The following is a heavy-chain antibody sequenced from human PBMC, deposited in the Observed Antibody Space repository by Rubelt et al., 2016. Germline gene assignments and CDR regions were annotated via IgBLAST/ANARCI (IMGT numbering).Heavy chain of an antibody. CDR2: IVYSGDSQ. Sequence: EVQLVESGGGLVKPGGSLKLSCAASGFTFTTAGMTWIRQAPGKGLEWVSTIVYSGDSQYYADSVTGRFTISRANTRNSLFLQMNSLRAEDTAVYYWAKDGPYYDILTGFSNFGWYFDFWGRGTLVTVSS. D-gene: IGHD3-9*01. V-gene: IGHV3-21*04. CDR3: AKDGPYYDILTGFSNFGWYFDF. CDR1: GFTFTTAG. J-gene: IGHJ2*01.